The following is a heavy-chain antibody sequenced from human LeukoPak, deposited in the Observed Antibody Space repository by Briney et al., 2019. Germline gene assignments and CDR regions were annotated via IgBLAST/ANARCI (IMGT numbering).Heavy chain of an antibody. Sequence: SETLSLTCTVSGGSISSGGYYWSWIRQPPGKGLEWIGYIYHSGSTYYNPSLKSRVTISVDRSKNQFSLKLSSVTAANTAVYYCARDDGIIVGATFNAFDIWGQGTMVTVSS. CDR3: ARDDGIIVGATFNAFDI. CDR2: IYHSGST. J-gene: IGHJ3*02. V-gene: IGHV4-30-2*01. CDR1: GGSISSGGYY. D-gene: IGHD1-26*01.